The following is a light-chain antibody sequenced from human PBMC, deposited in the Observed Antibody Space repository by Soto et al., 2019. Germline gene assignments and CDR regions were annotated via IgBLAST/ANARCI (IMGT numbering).Light chain of an antibody. J-gene: IGKJ3*01. CDR2: GAS. CDR3: QQYCSSPGT. V-gene: IGKV3-20*01. CDR1: QSVSSSY. Sequence: EIVLTQSPGTLSLSPGERATLSGRASQSVSSSYLAWYQQKPGQAPRLLIYGASSMATGIPDRFSGSGSGTDFTLTISRLEPEDFAAYYCQQYCSSPGTFGPGTKVDIK.